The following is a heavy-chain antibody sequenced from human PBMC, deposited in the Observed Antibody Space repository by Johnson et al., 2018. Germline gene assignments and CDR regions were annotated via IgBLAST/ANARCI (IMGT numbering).Heavy chain of an antibody. CDR1: GFTFSSYG. CDR2: ISSSSSTI. CDR3: ARGGLLWFGELWAGGMDV. Sequence: EVQLVESGGGVVQPGRSLRLSCAASGFTFSSYGMHWVRQAPGKGLEWVSYISSSSSTIYYADSVKGRFTISRDNAKNSLYLQMNSLRDVDTAVYYCARGGLLWFGELWAGGMDVWGQGTTVTVSS. D-gene: IGHD3-10*01. V-gene: IGHV3-48*02. J-gene: IGHJ6*02.